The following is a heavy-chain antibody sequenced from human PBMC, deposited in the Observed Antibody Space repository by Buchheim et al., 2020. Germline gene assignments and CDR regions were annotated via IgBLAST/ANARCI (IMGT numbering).Heavy chain of an antibody. D-gene: IGHD4-17*01. CDR1: GYTFTSYS. Sequence: QVQLVQSGAEVKKPGASVKVSCKASGYTFTSYSMHWVRQAPGQGLEWMGIINPSSGSPSYAQKFQGRVTMTRDPSTSTVYMELSSLRSEDTAVYYCARDYGDYPGWFDPWGQGTL. V-gene: IGHV1-46*03. CDR2: INPSSGSP. J-gene: IGHJ5*02. CDR3: ARDYGDYPGWFDP.